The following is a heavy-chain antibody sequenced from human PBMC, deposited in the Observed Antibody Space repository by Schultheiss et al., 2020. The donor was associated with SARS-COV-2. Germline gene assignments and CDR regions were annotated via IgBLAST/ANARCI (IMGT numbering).Heavy chain of an antibody. CDR3: ARIYDRYYGMDV. J-gene: IGHJ6*02. CDR1: GFTFSSYA. Sequence: GGSLRLSCAASGFTFSSYAMSWVRQAPGKGLEWVSSISSSSSYIYYADSVKGRFTISRDNAKNSLYLQMNSLRAEDTAVYYCARIYDRYYGMDVWGQGTTVTVSS. D-gene: IGHD3-22*01. V-gene: IGHV3-21*01. CDR2: ISSSSSYI.